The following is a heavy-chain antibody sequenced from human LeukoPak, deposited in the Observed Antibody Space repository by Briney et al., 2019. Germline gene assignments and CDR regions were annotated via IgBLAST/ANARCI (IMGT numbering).Heavy chain of an antibody. V-gene: IGHV1-18*01. Sequence: ASVKVSCKASGYTFTSYGISWVRQAPGQGLEWMGWISAYNGNTNYAQKLQGRVTMTTDTSTSTAYMELRSLRSDDTAVYYCARDYCSSTSCYPRGYWGQGTLVTVS. CDR1: GYTFTSYG. CDR2: ISAYNGNT. CDR3: ARDYCSSTSCYPRGY. D-gene: IGHD2-2*01. J-gene: IGHJ4*02.